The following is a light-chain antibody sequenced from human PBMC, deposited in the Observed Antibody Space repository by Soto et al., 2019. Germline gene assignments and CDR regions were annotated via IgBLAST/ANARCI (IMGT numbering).Light chain of an antibody. CDR3: QHYNDWRWT. Sequence: IVMTQSPATLSVSPGEGATLSCRASQSISSKLAWYQQKPGQAPRLLIYSASTSATGVPARFSGSGSGTEFTLTISSLQSEDLAVYYCQHYNDWRWTFGQGTKVEIK. V-gene: IGKV3-15*01. CDR2: SAS. CDR1: QSISSK. J-gene: IGKJ1*01.